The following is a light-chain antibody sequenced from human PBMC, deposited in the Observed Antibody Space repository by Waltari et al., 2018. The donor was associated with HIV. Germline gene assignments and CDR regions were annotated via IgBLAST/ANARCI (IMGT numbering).Light chain of an antibody. CDR2: RNN. Sequence: QSVLTQPPSASGAPGQRVTMSCSGSSSNIGGNYVYWYQHLPGAAPKLLISRNNNRPSGVPDGVSGSKSGTSASLAISGLRSEDEADYYCAAWDDSLSGVLFGGGTKLTVL. CDR3: AAWDDSLSGVL. V-gene: IGLV1-47*01. CDR1: SSNIGGNY. J-gene: IGLJ3*02.